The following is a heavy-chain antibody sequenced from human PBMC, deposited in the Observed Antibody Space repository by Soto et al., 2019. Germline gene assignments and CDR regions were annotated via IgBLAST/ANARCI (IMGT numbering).Heavy chain of an antibody. J-gene: IGHJ4*02. CDR3: AKDTGGGGGSVFDY. D-gene: IGHD2-15*01. CDR2: ISGSDADT. Sequence: GGSLRLSCAPSGFIFSNYAMSWVRQARGKGLEWVSAISGSDADTYYTESVKGRFTISRDNFKNTLYLQMNSLRAEDTAVYYCAKDTGGGGGSVFDYWGQGTLVTVSS. V-gene: IGHV3-23*01. CDR1: GFIFSNYA.